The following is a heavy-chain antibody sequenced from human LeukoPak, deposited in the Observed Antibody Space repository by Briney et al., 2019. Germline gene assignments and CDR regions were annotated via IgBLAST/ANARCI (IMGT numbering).Heavy chain of an antibody. V-gene: IGHV1-69*06. J-gene: IGHJ4*02. Sequence: SVKVSCKASGGTFSSYAISWVRQAPGQGLEWMGGIIPIFGTANYAQKFQGRVTITADKSTSTAYMELSSLRSEDTAVYYCARAYCVGDCTVLHIYFDNWGQGTLVTVSS. CDR2: IIPIFGTA. D-gene: IGHD2-21*02. CDR1: GGTFSSYA. CDR3: ARAYCVGDCTVLHIYFDN.